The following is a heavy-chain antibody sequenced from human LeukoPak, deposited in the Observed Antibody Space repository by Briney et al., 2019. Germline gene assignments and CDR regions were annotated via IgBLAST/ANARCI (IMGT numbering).Heavy chain of an antibody. D-gene: IGHD2-2*01. CDR2: IIPIFGTA. CDR1: GGTFSSYA. J-gene: IGHJ5*02. CDR3: ARAPLVVVPAAHNWFDP. Sequence: ASVKVSCKASGGTFSSYAISWVRQAPGQGLEWMGGIIPIFGTANYAQKFQGRVTITTDESTSTAYMELSSLRSEDTAVYYCARAPLVVVPAAHNWFDPWGQGTLVTVSS. V-gene: IGHV1-69*05.